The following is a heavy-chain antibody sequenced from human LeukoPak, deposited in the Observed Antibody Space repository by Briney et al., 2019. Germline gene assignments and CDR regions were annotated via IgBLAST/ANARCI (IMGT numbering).Heavy chain of an antibody. Sequence: GGSLRLSCAASGFTFSSYAMSWVRQAPGKGLEWVSGISGSGGSTYYADSVKGRLTISRDNSKNTLYLQMNSLRAEDTAVYYCAKDGHSSGSAFDIWGQGTMVTVST. J-gene: IGHJ3*02. D-gene: IGHD6-19*01. CDR1: GFTFSSYA. CDR3: AKDGHSSGSAFDI. V-gene: IGHV3-23*01. CDR2: ISGSGGST.